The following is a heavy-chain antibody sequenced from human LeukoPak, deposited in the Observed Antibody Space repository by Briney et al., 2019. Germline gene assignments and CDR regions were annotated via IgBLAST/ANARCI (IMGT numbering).Heavy chain of an antibody. CDR1: GFGVSSNY. J-gene: IGHJ4*02. CDR2: IYRGEKT. CDR3: ARSDGGVLYCGEDCYLDL. Sequence: QPGGSLRLSCEASGFGVSSNYINWVRQAPGKGLEWVSVIYRGEKTYYADSVKGRFNISRDSSKNTVFLQMNSLRAEDTAIYYCARSDGGVLYCGEDCYLDLWGQGTLVTVSS. D-gene: IGHD2-21*02. V-gene: IGHV3-66*01.